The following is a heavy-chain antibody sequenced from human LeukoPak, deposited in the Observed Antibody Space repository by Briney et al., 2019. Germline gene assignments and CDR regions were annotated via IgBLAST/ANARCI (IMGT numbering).Heavy chain of an antibody. Sequence: PSETLSLTCAVYGGSFSGYYWSWIRQPPGKGLEWIGEINHSGSTNYNPSLKSRVTISVDTSKNQFSLKLSSVTAADTAVYYCARIKKVYALHYYYYMDVWGKGTTVTVSS. J-gene: IGHJ6*03. V-gene: IGHV4-34*01. CDR1: GGSFSGYY. CDR3: ARIKKVYALHYYYYMDV. D-gene: IGHD3-16*01. CDR2: INHSGST.